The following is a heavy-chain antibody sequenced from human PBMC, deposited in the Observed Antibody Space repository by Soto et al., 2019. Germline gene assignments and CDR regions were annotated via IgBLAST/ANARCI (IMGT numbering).Heavy chain of an antibody. Sequence: ASVKVSCKASGYTFTGYYMHWVRQAPGQGLEWMGWINPNSGGTNYAQRFQGRVTMTRDTSISTAYMELSRLRSDDTAVYYCAREKVLTDIGYDSGLFDIWGQGTMVIVSS. J-gene: IGHJ3*02. D-gene: IGHD5-12*01. CDR1: GYTFTGYY. CDR3: AREKVLTDIGYDSGLFDI. V-gene: IGHV1-2*02. CDR2: INPNSGGT.